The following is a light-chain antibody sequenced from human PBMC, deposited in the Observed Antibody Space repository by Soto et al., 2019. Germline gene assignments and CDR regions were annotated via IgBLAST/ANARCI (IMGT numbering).Light chain of an antibody. CDR1: SSDIGGYNA. Sequence: QSALTQPASVSGSPGQTITISCTGTSSDIGGYNAVSWYQHHPGKAPKLIIYEVTHRPSGVSDRFSASKSRNTASLTISGLQAEDEADYYCNSFRVSHLYVFGTGTKVTVL. J-gene: IGLJ1*01. CDR2: EVT. V-gene: IGLV2-14*01. CDR3: NSFRVSHLYV.